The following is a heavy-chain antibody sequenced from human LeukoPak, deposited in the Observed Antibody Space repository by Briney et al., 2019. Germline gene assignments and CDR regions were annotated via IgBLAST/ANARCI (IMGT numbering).Heavy chain of an antibody. D-gene: IGHD5-24*01. Sequence: ASVKVSCKASGYSLRNHGISWVRQAPGQGLEWMGWIGADSGDTHYAQKLQGRVTMTTDTSTNTAYMDPGSLRSDDTAVYYCARASSPHNWYFDLWGRGALVTVSS. CDR3: ARASSPHNWYFDL. V-gene: IGHV1-18*01. CDR2: IGADSGDT. CDR1: GYSLRNHG. J-gene: IGHJ2*01.